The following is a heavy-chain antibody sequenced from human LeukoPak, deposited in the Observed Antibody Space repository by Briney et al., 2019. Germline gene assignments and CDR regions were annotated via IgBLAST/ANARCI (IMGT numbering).Heavy chain of an antibody. CDR2: AYYTGSS. D-gene: IGHD3-9*01. Sequence: PSETLSLTCNVSGGSVSTSSYYWGWIRQPPGKGLEWIGSAYYTGSSYYSPSLTSRVTISINTPKNQFSLKLTSVTAADTASYYCARHFADILTTNDAFDIWGQGTMVTVSS. V-gene: IGHV4-39*01. J-gene: IGHJ3*02. CDR1: GGSVSTSSYY. CDR3: ARHFADILTTNDAFDI.